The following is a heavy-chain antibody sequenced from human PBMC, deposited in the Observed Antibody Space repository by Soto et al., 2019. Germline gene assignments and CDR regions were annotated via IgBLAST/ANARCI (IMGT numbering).Heavy chain of an antibody. CDR3: ARGALYYDILSGYYAGGYFDY. J-gene: IGHJ4*02. Sequence: QVQLQQWGAGLLKPSETLSLTCAVYGGSFSGYYWSWIRQPPGKGLEWIGEVNQSGSTNYNPSLKSRVTISVDTSTYQFSLRLSSVTAADTAVYYCARGALYYDILSGYYAGGYFDYWGQGTLVTVSS. V-gene: IGHV4-34*01. CDR1: GGSFSGYY. D-gene: IGHD3-9*01. CDR2: VNQSGST.